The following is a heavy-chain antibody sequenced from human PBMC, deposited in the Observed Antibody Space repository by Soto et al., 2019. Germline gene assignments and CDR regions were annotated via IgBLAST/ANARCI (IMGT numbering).Heavy chain of an antibody. CDR2: ITWNSDTI. J-gene: IGHJ4*02. CDR1: GFRFDDYV. CDR3: VKEMGSSSDS. D-gene: IGHD6-6*01. Sequence: PGGSLSLSCVGSGFRFDDYVMDWVRQIPGKGLEWVSRITWNSDTIAYADSVKGRFTISRDNARSSLFLQMNSLRSEDTAIYYCVKEMGSSSDSWGQGTQVTVSS. V-gene: IGHV3-9*01.